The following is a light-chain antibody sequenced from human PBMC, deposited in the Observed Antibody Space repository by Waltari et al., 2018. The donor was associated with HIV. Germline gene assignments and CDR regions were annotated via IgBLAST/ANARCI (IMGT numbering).Light chain of an antibody. CDR3: SSYAGSNNVV. CDR1: SIDVGVYNY. Sequence: QSALTQPPSASGSPGQSVTISCTGTSIDVGVYNYVSWYQQHPGKAPKLMIYEVSKRPSGVPDRFSGSKSSNTASLTVSGLQAEDEADYYCSSYAGSNNVVLGGGTKLTVL. J-gene: IGLJ2*01. V-gene: IGLV2-8*01. CDR2: EVS.